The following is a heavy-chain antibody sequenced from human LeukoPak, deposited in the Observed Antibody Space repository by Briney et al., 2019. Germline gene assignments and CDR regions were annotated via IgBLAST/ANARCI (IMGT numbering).Heavy chain of an antibody. CDR2: ISYDGTNK. V-gene: IGHV3-30*03. CDR3: VRSPTYYNMDV. Sequence: PGGSLRLSCAASGFSFSDYTMQWVRQAPGKGLEWLAVISYDGTNKYYADFVKGRFTISRDHSQSTVDLQMNTLGGADTAVYYCVRSPTYYNMDVWGKGTTVTVSS. CDR1: GFSFSDYT. J-gene: IGHJ6*03.